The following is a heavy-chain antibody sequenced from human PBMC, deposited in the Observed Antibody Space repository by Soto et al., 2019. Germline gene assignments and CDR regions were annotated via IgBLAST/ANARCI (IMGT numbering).Heavy chain of an antibody. CDR1: GYSFTSYW. D-gene: IGHD3-3*02. CDR2: IYPGDSDT. V-gene: IGHV5-51*01. J-gene: IGHJ6*02. Sequence: PGESLKISCKGSGYSFTSYWIGWVRQMPGKGLEWMGIIYPGDSDTRYSPSFQGQVTISADKSISTAYLQWSSLKASDTAMYYCARCPFLVEGAIFYYYGMDVWGQGTTVTVSS. CDR3: ARCPFLVEGAIFYYYGMDV.